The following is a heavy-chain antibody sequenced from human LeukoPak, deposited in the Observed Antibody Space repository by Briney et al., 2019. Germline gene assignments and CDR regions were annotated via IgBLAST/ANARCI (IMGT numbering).Heavy chain of an antibody. V-gene: IGHV3-11*05. CDR3: ARGSSPHYFDY. CDR2: ISSSSSYT. CDR1: GFTFSDYY. J-gene: IGHJ4*02. Sequence: GGSLRLSCAASGFTFSDYYMSWIRQAPGKGLEWASYISSSSSYTNYADSVKGRFTISRDNAKNSLYLQMNSLRAEDTAVYYCARGSSPHYFDYWGQGTLVTVSS. D-gene: IGHD2/OR15-2a*01.